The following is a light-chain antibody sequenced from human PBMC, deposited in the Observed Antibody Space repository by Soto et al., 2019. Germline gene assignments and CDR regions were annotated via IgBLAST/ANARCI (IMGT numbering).Light chain of an antibody. V-gene: IGKV3-11*01. Sequence: EIVLTQSPATLSLSPGERATLSCRASQSVSSYLIWYQQKPGQAPRLLIYDASNRATVIPARFSGSGSGTDFSLTISSLEPEDFAVYYCHQRINWPYTFGQGTKLEVK. CDR1: QSVSSY. CDR2: DAS. CDR3: HQRINWPYT. J-gene: IGKJ2*01.